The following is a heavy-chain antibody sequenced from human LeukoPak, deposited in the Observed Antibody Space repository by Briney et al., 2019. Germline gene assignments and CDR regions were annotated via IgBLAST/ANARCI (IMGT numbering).Heavy chain of an antibody. CDR1: GGSISSYY. V-gene: IGHV4-59*01. CDR3: ARNYVGDILTGYYPYYFDY. J-gene: IGHJ4*02. Sequence: SETLSLTCTVSGGSISSYYWSWIRQPPGKGLEWIGYIYYSGSTNYNSSLKSRVTISVDTSKNQFSLKLSSVTAADTAVYYCARNYVGDILTGYYPYYFDYWGQGTLVTVSS. CDR2: IYYSGST. D-gene: IGHD3-9*01.